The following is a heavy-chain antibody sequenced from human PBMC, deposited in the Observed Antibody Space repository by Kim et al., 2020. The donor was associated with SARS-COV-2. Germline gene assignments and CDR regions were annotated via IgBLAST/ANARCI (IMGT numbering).Heavy chain of an antibody. D-gene: IGHD3-22*01. V-gene: IGHV1-46*01. Sequence: ASVKVSCKASGYTFTSYYMHWVRQAPGQGLEWMGIINPSGGSTSYAQKFQGRVTMTRDTSTSTVYMELSSLRSEDTAVYYCARDCAVKVDSSGYYYCEGERVFDYWGQGTLVTVSS. J-gene: IGHJ4*02. CDR3: ARDCAVKVDSSGYYYCEGERVFDY. CDR1: GYTFTSYY. CDR2: INPSGGST.